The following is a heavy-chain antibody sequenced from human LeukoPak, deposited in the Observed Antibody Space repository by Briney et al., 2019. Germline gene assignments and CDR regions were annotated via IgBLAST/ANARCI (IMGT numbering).Heavy chain of an antibody. CDR2: IIPILGTA. V-gene: IGHV1-69*13. CDR1: GGTFSTYG. Sequence: AASVKVSCKASGGTFSTYGISWVRQAPGQGLEWMGGIIPILGTAKYAQKFRGRVTITADESTSTAYMELNSLRSEDTAVYYCARDYGSSWYFFDYWGQGTLVIVSS. D-gene: IGHD6-13*01. CDR3: ARDYGSSWYFFDY. J-gene: IGHJ4*02.